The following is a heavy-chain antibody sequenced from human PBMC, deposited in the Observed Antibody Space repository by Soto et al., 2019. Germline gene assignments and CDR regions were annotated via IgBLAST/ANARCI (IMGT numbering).Heavy chain of an antibody. V-gene: IGHV3-23*01. Sequence: GGSLRLSCAASGFTFSSYAMSWVRQAPGKGLEWVSAISGSGGSTYYADSVKGRFTISRDNSKNTLYLQMNSLRAEDTAVYYCAKDRGDYDYIWGSYRYTFGYWGQGTLVTVSS. CDR2: ISGSGGST. CDR1: GFTFSSYA. J-gene: IGHJ4*02. D-gene: IGHD3-16*02. CDR3: AKDRGDYDYIWGSYRYTFGY.